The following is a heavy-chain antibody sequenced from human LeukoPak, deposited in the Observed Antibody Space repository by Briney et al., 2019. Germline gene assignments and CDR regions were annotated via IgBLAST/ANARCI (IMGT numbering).Heavy chain of an antibody. Sequence: PGGSLRLSCAASGFTFSSYGMHWVRQAPGKGLGWVAVIWYDGSNKYYADSVKGRFTISRDSSKNTLYLQMNSLRAEDTAVYYCAKGEGSSSSWYLFDYWGQGTLVTVSS. D-gene: IGHD6-13*01. CDR1: GFTFSSYG. CDR3: AKGEGSSSSWYLFDY. CDR2: IWYDGSNK. V-gene: IGHV3-33*06. J-gene: IGHJ4*02.